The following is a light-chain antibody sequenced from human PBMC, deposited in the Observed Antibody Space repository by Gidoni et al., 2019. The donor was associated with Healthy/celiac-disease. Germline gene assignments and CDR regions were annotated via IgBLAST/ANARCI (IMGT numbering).Light chain of an antibody. J-gene: IGKJ1*01. CDR3: QQSYSTPVT. CDR2: AAS. CDR1: QSISSY. V-gene: IGKV1-39*01. Sequence: DIQMTQSPSSLSASVGDRVTITCRASQSISSYLNWYQQKPGKAPKRLIDAASSLQSGVPSRFSGRGSGTDFTLTISSLQPEEFATYYCQQSYSTPVTFXQXTKVEIK.